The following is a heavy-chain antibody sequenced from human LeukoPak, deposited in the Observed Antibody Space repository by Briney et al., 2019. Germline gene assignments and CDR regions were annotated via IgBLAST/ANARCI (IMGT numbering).Heavy chain of an antibody. V-gene: IGHV1-8*01. CDR3: AGGLVSSSWYGNGAYYYGMDV. CDR1: GYTFTSYD. Sequence: WASVTVSCKASGYTFTSYDINWVRQATGQGLEWMGWMNPKSGNTGYAQKFQGRVTMTRNTSISTAYMELSSLRSEDTAVYYCAGGLVSSSWYGNGAYYYGMDVWGQGTTVTVSS. D-gene: IGHD6-13*01. CDR2: MNPKSGNT. J-gene: IGHJ6*02.